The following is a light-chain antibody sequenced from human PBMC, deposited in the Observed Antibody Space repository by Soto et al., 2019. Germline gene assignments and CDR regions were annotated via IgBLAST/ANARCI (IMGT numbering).Light chain of an antibody. CDR2: SND. V-gene: IGLV1-44*01. CDR1: SSNIGSNA. CDR3: AAWDNGLYAPK. Sequence: QSVLTQPHSASGTPGQRVTISCSGSSSNIGSNAVNWYQHLPGTAPKLLIYSNDQRPSEVPDQFSGSKFGNSASLAISGLQADEEANYSDAAWDNGLYAPKIGGGTKVTVL. J-gene: IGLJ2*01.